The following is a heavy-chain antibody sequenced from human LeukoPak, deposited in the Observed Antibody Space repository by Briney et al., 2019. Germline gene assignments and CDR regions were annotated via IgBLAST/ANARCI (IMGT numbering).Heavy chain of an antibody. CDR2: ISGSGGST. V-gene: IGHV3-23*01. CDR3: AKPPIVVVPAAISDDY. D-gene: IGHD2-2*02. J-gene: IGHJ4*02. Sequence: GGSLRLSCAASGFTFSSYSMNWVRQAPGKGLEWVSAISGSGGSTYYADSVKGRFTISRDNSKNTLYLQMNSLRAEDTAVYYCAKPPIVVVPAAISDDYWGQGTLVTVSS. CDR1: GFTFSSYS.